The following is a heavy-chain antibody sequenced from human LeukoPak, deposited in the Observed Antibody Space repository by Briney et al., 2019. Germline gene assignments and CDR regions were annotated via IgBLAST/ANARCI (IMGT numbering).Heavy chain of an antibody. CDR2: ISSSSSYI. D-gene: IGHD3-10*01. Sequence: PGGSLRLSCAASGFTFSSYSMNWVRQAPGKGLEWVSSISSSSSYIYYADSVKGRFTIPRDNAKNSLYLQMNSLRAEDTAVYYCARRITMVRGSGKVLDYWGQGTLVTVSS. CDR1: GFTFSSYS. V-gene: IGHV3-21*01. J-gene: IGHJ4*02. CDR3: ARRITMVRGSGKVLDY.